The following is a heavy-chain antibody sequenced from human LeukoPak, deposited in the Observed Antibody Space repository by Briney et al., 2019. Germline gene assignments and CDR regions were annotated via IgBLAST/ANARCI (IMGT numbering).Heavy chain of an antibody. V-gene: IGHV3-7*03. CDR1: GLTFSSYW. CDR2: IKQDGSEK. Sequence: GGSLRLSCAASGLTFSSYWMSWVRQAPEKGLEWVANIKQDGSEKYYVDSVKGRFTISRDNAKNSLYLQMNSLRAEDTAVYYCARVRERYFDWLPPDYWGQGTLVTVSS. D-gene: IGHD3-9*01. J-gene: IGHJ4*02. CDR3: ARVRERYFDWLPPDY.